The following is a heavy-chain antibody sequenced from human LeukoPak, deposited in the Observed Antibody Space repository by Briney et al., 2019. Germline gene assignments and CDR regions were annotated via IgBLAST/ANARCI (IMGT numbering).Heavy chain of an antibody. D-gene: IGHD5-12*01. CDR2: IRYDGSNK. J-gene: IGHJ4*02. V-gene: IGHV3-30*02. Sequence: PGGSLRLSCAASGFTFSSYEMHWVRQAPGKGLEWVAFIRYDGSNKYYADSVKGRFTISRDNSKNTLYLQMNSLRAEDTAVYYCAKGQWLRSGVDYWGQGTLVTVSS. CDR1: GFTFSSYE. CDR3: AKGQWLRSGVDY.